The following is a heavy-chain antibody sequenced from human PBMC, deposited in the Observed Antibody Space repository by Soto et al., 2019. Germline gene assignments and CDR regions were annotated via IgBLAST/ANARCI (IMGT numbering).Heavy chain of an antibody. CDR3: AKDLEGGYGSGTFDY. V-gene: IGHV3-23*01. CDR1: GFTFNTYA. Sequence: EVYLLESGGGLVQPGGSLRLSCAASGFTFNTYAMSWVRQAPGKGLEWVSTISDSGGRTYYAASVKGRFTVSRDNSKNTLYLLMNSLSAEDTALYYCAKDLEGGYGSGTFDYWGQGTLVTVSS. CDR2: ISDSGGRT. D-gene: IGHD3-10*01. J-gene: IGHJ4*02.